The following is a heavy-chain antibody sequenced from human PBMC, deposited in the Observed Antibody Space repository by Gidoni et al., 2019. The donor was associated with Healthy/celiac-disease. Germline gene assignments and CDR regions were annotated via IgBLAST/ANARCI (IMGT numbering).Heavy chain of an antibody. CDR3: AKRTRDGGGAFDI. V-gene: IGHV3-23*01. CDR1: GFTFSSYA. CDR2: ISGSGGST. Sequence: EVQLLESGGGLVQPGGSLRISCAASGFTFSSYAMSWVRQAPGKGLEWVSAISGSGGSTYYADSVKGRFTISRDNSKNTLYLQMNSLRAEDTAVYYCAKRTRDGGGAFDIWGQGTMVTVSS. J-gene: IGHJ3*02. D-gene: IGHD3-16*01.